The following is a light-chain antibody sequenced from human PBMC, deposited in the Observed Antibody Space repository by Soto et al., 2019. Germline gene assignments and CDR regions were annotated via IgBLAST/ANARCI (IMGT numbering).Light chain of an antibody. CDR3: QQRNTWPPT. Sequence: EIVLTQSPATLSLSPGERATLSCGTSQSVGSYLAWYQQKPGQAPRLLIYDVSNRATGIPARFSGSGSGTDFTLTISSLEPEDFAVYYCQQRNTWPPTFGGGTKVEI. V-gene: IGKV3-11*01. J-gene: IGKJ4*01. CDR2: DVS. CDR1: QSVGSY.